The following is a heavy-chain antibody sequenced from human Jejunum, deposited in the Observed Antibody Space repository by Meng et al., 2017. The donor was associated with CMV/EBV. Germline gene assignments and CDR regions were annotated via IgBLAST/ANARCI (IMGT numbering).Heavy chain of an antibody. CDR1: GGSFSGYY. Sequence: TCAFNGGSFSGYYWTWIRQPPGKGLEWIGEINHSETADYNPSLKGRVTISVDTSKNQFSLTLRSVTAADTAVYYCARGDQGKQLILYYWGQGTLVTVSS. J-gene: IGHJ4*02. V-gene: IGHV4-34*01. CDR3: ARGDQGKQLILYY. CDR2: INHSETA. D-gene: IGHD6-13*01.